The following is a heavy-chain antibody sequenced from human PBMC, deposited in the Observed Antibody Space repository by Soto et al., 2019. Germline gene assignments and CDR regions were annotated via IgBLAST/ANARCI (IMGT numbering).Heavy chain of an antibody. CDR2: SYYSGYYSGST. D-gene: IGHD3-22*01. CDR3: ARVGPWVPYYYDSSPYTFENWFDP. Sequence: KSSETLSLTCTVSGDSVTSDSYFWSWIRQPPGKGLEWIGNSYYSGYYSGSTNHNLSLKSRVTVSVDTSKNQFSLKLRSVTTADTAVYYCARVGPWVPYYYDSSPYTFENWFDPWGQGTLVTVSS. J-gene: IGHJ5*02. V-gene: IGHV4-61*01. CDR1: GDSVTSDSYF.